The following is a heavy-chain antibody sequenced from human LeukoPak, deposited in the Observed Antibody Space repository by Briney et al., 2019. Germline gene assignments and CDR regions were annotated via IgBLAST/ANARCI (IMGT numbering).Heavy chain of an antibody. D-gene: IGHD2-2*01. CDR3: ASGVPAAIDDAFDI. CDR1: GGTFSSYA. Sequence: SVKVSCKASGGTFSSYAISWVRQAPGQGLEWMGGIIPIFGTANYAQKFQGRVTITTDESTSTAYMELSSLRSEDTAVYYCASGVPAAIDDAFDIWGQGTMVTVPS. CDR2: IIPIFGTA. J-gene: IGHJ3*02. V-gene: IGHV1-69*05.